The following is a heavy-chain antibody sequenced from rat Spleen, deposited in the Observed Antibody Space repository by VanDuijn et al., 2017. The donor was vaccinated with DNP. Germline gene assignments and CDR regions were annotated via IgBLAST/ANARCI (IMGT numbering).Heavy chain of an antibody. CDR1: GFTFSNYG. CDR2: ITNSGGST. Sequence: EVQLVESGGDLVQPGRSLKLSCAASGFTFSNYGMAWVRQAPTKGLEWVASITNSGGSTYYRDSVKGRFTISRDSAKSTLYLQMDSLRSEDTATYYCATSTGISLYAMDAWGQGTSVTVSS. D-gene: IGHD1-9*01. V-gene: IGHV5S13*01. J-gene: IGHJ4*01. CDR3: ATSTGISLYAMDA.